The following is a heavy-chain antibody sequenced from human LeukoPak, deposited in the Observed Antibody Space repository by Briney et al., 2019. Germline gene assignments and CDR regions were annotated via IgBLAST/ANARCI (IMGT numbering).Heavy chain of an antibody. V-gene: IGHV3-7*01. CDR1: GFTFTNYW. CDR2: IKYDGTEK. Sequence: GGSLRLSYAATGFTFTNYWMSWFRQAPGKGLEWVANIKYDGTEKQYGDSVKGRFTISRDNAKNSVSLQMNSLRADDTAVYFCARYLNSGPEDFWGRGTLVTVSS. CDR3: ARYLNSGPEDF. D-gene: IGHD1-26*01. J-gene: IGHJ4*02.